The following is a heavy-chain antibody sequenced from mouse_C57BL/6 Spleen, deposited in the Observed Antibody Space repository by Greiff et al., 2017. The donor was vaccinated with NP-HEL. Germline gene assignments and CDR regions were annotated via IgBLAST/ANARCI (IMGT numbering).Heavy chain of an antibody. V-gene: IGHV5-6*01. CDR1: GFTFSSYG. J-gene: IGHJ2*01. Sequence: EVKLVESGGDLVKPGGSLKLSCAASGFTFSSYGMSWVRQTPDKRLEWVATISSGGSYTYYPDSVKGRFTISRDNAKNTLYLQMSSLKSEDTAMYYCASHNRGLDYWGQGTTLTVSS. CDR2: ISSGGSYT. CDR3: ASHNRGLDY. D-gene: IGHD2-14*01.